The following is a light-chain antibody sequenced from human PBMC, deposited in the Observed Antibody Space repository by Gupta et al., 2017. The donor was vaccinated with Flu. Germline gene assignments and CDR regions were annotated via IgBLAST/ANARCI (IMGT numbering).Light chain of an antibody. Sequence: PSSLSASVGDRVTITCRSSQSIRTYLNWYQQKPGKAPHLVIYGASSLASGVPSRFSGSGSGTNFTLTISRLQPEDFADYYCQQRDSISSTFGQGTKLDVK. V-gene: IGKV1-39*01. CDR2: GAS. J-gene: IGKJ2*01. CDR1: QSIRTY. CDR3: QQRDSISST.